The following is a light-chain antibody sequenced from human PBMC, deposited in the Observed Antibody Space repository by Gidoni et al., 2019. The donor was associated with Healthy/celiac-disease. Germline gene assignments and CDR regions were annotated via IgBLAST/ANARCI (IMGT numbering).Light chain of an antibody. CDR1: QSISSY. CDR2: AAS. J-gene: IGKJ5*01. Sequence: DNKMTKSPSSLSASVGDRVTITCRASQSISSYLNWYQQKPGKAPKLLIYAASSLQSGVPSRFSGSGSGTDFTLTISSLQPEDFATYYCQQSYSTPVTFGQXTRLEIK. CDR3: QQSYSTPVT. V-gene: IGKV1-39*01.